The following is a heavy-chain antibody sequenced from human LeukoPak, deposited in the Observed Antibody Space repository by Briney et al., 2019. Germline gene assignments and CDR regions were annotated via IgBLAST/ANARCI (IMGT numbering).Heavy chain of an antibody. J-gene: IGHJ4*02. CDR2: ISAYNGNT. CDR1: GYTFTSYG. Sequence: GASVKVSCKASGYTFTSYGISWVRQAPGQGLEWMGWISAYNGNTNYAQKFQGRVTITADESTSTAYMELSRLRSDDTAVYYCARGSVGARSNYVGARHYYFDYWGQGTLVTVSS. CDR3: ARGSVGARSNYVGARHYYFDY. D-gene: IGHD4-11*01. V-gene: IGHV1-18*01.